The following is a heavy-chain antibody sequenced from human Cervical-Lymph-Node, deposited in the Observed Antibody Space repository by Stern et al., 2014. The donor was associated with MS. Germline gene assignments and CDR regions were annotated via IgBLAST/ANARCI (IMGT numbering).Heavy chain of an antibody. J-gene: IGHJ6*02. CDR1: GYTFTNYY. Sequence: VQLVESGAEVKKPGASVTVSCKPSGYTFTNYYIHWLRQAPGQGPEWMGRISPKNGDTNYDPRFQGRVTMTRDTSISIVYLEVTRLRFDDTAVYYCAENMDVWGQGTTVTVSS. V-gene: IGHV1-2*02. CDR3: AENMDV. CDR2: ISPKNGDT.